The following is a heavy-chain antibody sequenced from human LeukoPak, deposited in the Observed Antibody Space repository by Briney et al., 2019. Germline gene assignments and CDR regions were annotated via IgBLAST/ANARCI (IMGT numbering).Heavy chain of an antibody. Sequence: SGTLSLTCTVSGGSISSTSYYWGWIRQPPGKGLEWIGIIYYSGSTYYNPSLKSRVTISVDTSKNQFSLKLTSVTAADTAVYYCARRGNGSYYSGDWFDPWGQGSLVTVSS. CDR2: IYYSGST. V-gene: IGHV4-39*01. CDR1: GGSISSTSYY. J-gene: IGHJ5*02. CDR3: ARRGNGSYYSGDWFDP. D-gene: IGHD1-26*01.